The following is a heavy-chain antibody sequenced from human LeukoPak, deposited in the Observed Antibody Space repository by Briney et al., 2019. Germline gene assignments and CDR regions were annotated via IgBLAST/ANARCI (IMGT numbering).Heavy chain of an antibody. Sequence: GGSLRLSCAASGFTFSSYSMNWVRQAPGKGLEWVSSVSSSSSYIYYADSVKGRFTISRDNAKNSLYLQMNSLRAEDTAVYYCARGKTGWYVPVDFDYWGQGTLVTVSS. CDR3: ARGKTGWYVPVDFDY. CDR2: VSSSSSYI. CDR1: GFTFSSYS. V-gene: IGHV3-21*01. D-gene: IGHD6-19*01. J-gene: IGHJ4*02.